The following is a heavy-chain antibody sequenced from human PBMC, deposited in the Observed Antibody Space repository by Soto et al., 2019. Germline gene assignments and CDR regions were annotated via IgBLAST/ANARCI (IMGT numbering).Heavy chain of an antibody. CDR1: GYSISSGYY. D-gene: IGHD2-2*01. J-gene: IGHJ4*02. Sequence: SETLSLTCAVSGYSISSGYYWGWIRQPPGKGLEWIGSIYHSGSTYYNPSLKSRVTISVDTSKNQFSLKLSSVTAADTAVYYCARGVPFDIVVVPAAPFWGQGTMVTVYS. CDR3: ARGVPFDIVVVPAAPF. CDR2: IYHSGST. V-gene: IGHV4-38-2*01.